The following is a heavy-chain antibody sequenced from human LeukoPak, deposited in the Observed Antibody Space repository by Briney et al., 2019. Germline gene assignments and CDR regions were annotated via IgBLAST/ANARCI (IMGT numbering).Heavy chain of an antibody. CDR1: GFTFSSYE. D-gene: IGHD6-19*01. CDR3: ARSGLPGIAVAADFGC. J-gene: IGHJ4*02. V-gene: IGHV3-48*03. Sequence: GGSLRLSCAASGFTFSSYEMNWVRQAPGKGLEWVSYITSSGSIIYYADSVKGRFTISRDNAKNSLFLQMNSLRAEDTAVYYCARSGLPGIAVAADFGCWGQGTLVTVSS. CDR2: ITSSGSII.